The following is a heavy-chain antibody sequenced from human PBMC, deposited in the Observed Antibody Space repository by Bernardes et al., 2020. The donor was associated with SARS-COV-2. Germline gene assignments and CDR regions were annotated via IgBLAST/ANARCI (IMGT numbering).Heavy chain of an antibody. V-gene: IGHV3-21*01. Sequence: GGSLRLSCAASGFTFSSYSMNWVRQAPGKGLEWVSSISSSSSYIYYADSVKGRFTISRDNAKKSLYLQMNSLRAEDTAVYYCARDLEDHYCYDSSGYYPDYWGQGTLVTVSS. CDR3: ARDLEDHYCYDSSGYYPDY. CDR2: ISSSSSYI. J-gene: IGHJ4*02. CDR1: GFTFSSYS. D-gene: IGHD3-22*01.